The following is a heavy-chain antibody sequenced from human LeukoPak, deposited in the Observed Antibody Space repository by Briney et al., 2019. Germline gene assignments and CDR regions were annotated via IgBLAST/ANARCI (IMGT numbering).Heavy chain of an antibody. J-gene: IGHJ4*02. CDR2: ISGAGNYI. CDR1: GFIFDKHA. D-gene: IGHD1-26*01. V-gene: IGHV3-23*01. Sequence: GGSLRLSCEASGFIFDKHAMSWVRQAPGKGLEWVSDISGAGNYIYYADSVKGRFTISRDNSRNTLSLQMNSLRAEDTAVYYCAKDSNSGNYFASYYLDYWGQGTVVTVSS. CDR3: AKDSNSGNYFASYYLDY.